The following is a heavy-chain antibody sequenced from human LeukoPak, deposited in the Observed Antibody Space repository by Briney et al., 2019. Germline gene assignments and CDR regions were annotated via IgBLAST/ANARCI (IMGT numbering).Heavy chain of an antibody. J-gene: IGHJ4*02. Sequence: GGSLRLSCAASGFTFSSYWMSWVRQAPGKGLEWVGNIKQDGSEKYYVDSVKGRFTISRDNAKNSLYLQMNSLRAEDTAVYYCARDLTRYIVVVPAATFDYWGQGTLVTVSS. CDR3: ARDLTRYIVVVPAATFDY. D-gene: IGHD2-2*01. CDR2: IKQDGSEK. V-gene: IGHV3-7*01. CDR1: GFTFSSYW.